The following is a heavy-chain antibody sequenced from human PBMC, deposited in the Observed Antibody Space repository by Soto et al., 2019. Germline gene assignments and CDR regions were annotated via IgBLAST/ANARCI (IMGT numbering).Heavy chain of an antibody. Sequence: QVQLVESGGGVVQPGRSLRLSCAGSGVTVSNYAMHWVRQAPGKGLEWVAVMLSDGTNRFSDSVKGRFTVSGDNSENTVYQQMNSLTGEDTPVYYRAISGLRFLDYFDYWGQGTLITVSS. CDR1: GVTVSNYA. D-gene: IGHD4-17*01. J-gene: IGHJ4*02. CDR3: AISGLRFLDYFDY. V-gene: IGHV3-33*08. CDR2: MLSDGTNR.